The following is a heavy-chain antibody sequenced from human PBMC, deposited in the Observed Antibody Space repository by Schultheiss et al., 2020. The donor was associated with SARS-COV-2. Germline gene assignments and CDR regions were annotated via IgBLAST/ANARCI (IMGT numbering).Heavy chain of an antibody. CDR2: ISYDGSNK. D-gene: IGHD3-3*01. J-gene: IGHJ6*03. CDR1: GFTFSSYA. CDR3: ASCYDFWSGYYLGGLDYYYYMDV. V-gene: IGHV3-30*04. Sequence: GGSLRLSCAASGFTFSSYAMHWVRQAPGKGLEWVAVISYDGSNKYYADSVKGRFTISRDNSKNTLYLQMNSLRAEDTAVYYCASCYDFWSGYYLGGLDYYYYMDVWGKGTTGTVSS.